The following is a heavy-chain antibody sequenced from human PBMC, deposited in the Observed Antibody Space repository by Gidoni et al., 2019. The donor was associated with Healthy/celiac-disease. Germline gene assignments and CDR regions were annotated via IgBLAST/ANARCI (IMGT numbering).Heavy chain of an antibody. CDR1: GFTFSSYS. D-gene: IGHD6-13*01. CDR3: ARVWLAAAGLARYYYMDV. Sequence: EVQLVESGGGLVQPGGSLRLSCAASGFTFSSYSMNWVRQAPGKGMELVSYISSSSSTIYYADSVKSRFTISRDNAKNSLYLQMNSLRDEYTAVYYCARVWLAAAGLARYYYMDVWGKGTTVTVSS. CDR2: ISSSSSTI. J-gene: IGHJ6*03. V-gene: IGHV3-48*02.